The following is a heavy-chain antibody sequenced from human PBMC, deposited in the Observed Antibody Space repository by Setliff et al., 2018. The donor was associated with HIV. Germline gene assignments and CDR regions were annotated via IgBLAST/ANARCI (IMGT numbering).Heavy chain of an antibody. Sequence: PSETLSLTCTVSGGSTSSSGPGYYWGWVRQTPGGGLEWIGSVYYRGRTYYNPSLKSRVTISVDTSKNQLSLRLTSMAAADTAMYYCARSQPDTIFGVVTFDCWGQGKMVTVSS. V-gene: IGHV4-39*01. CDR2: VYYRGRT. CDR1: GGSTSSSGPGYY. J-gene: IGHJ4*02. CDR3: ARSQPDTIFGVVTFDC. D-gene: IGHD3-3*01.